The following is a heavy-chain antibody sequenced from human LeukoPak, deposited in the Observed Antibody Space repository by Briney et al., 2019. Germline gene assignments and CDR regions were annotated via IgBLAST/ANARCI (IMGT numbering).Heavy chain of an antibody. CDR3: ARVVWGQLTYYFDY. CDR2: ISGSSSYI. Sequence: GRSLRLSCAASGFTFSSYAMHWVRQAPGKGLEWVSSISGSSSYIYYADSVKGRFTISRDNAKNSLYLQMHSLRAEDTAVYYCARVVWGQLTYYFDYWGQGTLVTVSS. CDR1: GFTFSSYA. V-gene: IGHV3-21*01. D-gene: IGHD3-16*01. J-gene: IGHJ4*02.